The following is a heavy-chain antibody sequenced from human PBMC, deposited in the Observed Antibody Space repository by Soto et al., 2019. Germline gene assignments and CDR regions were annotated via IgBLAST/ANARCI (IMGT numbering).Heavy chain of an antibody. J-gene: IGHJ6*02. CDR3: ARGYDFWSGYSVSHYGMDV. V-gene: IGHV3-48*02. CDR1: GFTFSSYS. D-gene: IGHD3-3*01. Sequence: GGSLRLSCAASGFTFSSYSMNWVRQAPGKGLEWVSYISSSSSTIYYADSVKGRFTISRDNAKNSLYLQMNSLRDEDTAVYYCARGYDFWSGYSVSHYGMDVWGQGTTVTVSS. CDR2: ISSSSSTI.